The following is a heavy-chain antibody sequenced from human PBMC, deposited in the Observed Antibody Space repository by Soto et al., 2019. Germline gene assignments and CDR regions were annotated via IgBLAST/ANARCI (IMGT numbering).Heavy chain of an antibody. J-gene: IGHJ5*02. D-gene: IGHD6-13*01. CDR1: GFTVSSYA. CDR3: ARDPMRSSSWYGWWFDP. Sequence: PXGSLSLSCAASGFTVSSYAMHWVRQAPGKGLEWVVAISHDGSKRYYADSVKDRFTISRDKSKRTLYLQMNSLTTEDTAVYYCARDPMRSSSWYGWWFDPWGQRTLVTVSS. CDR2: ISHDGSKR. V-gene: IGHV3-30-3*01.